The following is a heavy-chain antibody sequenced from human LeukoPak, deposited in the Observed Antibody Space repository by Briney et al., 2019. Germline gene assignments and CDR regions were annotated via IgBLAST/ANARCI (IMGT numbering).Heavy chain of an antibody. CDR1: GFTFSSYE. V-gene: IGHV3-48*03. Sequence: GGSLRLSCAASGFTFSSYEMNWVRQAPGKGLEWVSYISSSGSTIYYADSVKGRFTISRDNTKNSLYLQMNSLRAEDTAVYYCAELGIIGGVWGKGTTVTISS. CDR2: ISSSGSTI. D-gene: IGHD3-16*01. J-gene: IGHJ6*04. CDR3: AELGIIGGV.